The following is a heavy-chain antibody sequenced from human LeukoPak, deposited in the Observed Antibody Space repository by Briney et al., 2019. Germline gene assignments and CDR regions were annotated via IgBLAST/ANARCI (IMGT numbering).Heavy chain of an antibody. CDR3: AKARLVVVVPAAAAFDP. CDR2: ISGSGGST. V-gene: IGHV3-23*01. D-gene: IGHD2-2*01. Sequence: PGGSLRLSCAASGFTFSSYDMSWVRQAPGKGLEWVSAISGSGGSTYYADSVKGRFTISRDNSKNTLYLQMNSLRAEDTAVYYCAKARLVVVVPAAAAFDPWGQGTLVTVSS. J-gene: IGHJ5*02. CDR1: GFTFSSYD.